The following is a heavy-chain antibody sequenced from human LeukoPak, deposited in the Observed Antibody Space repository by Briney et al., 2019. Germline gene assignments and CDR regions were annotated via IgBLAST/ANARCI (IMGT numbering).Heavy chain of an antibody. Sequence: GGSLRLSCAASGFTFSSYWMSLVRQAPGKGLEWVANIKQDGSEKYYVDSVKGRFTISRDNAKNSLYLQMNSLRAEDTAVYYCARDLNYYDSSGYYYHDAFDIWGQGTMVTVSS. J-gene: IGHJ3*02. V-gene: IGHV3-7*01. D-gene: IGHD3-22*01. CDR3: ARDLNYYDSSGYYYHDAFDI. CDR2: IKQDGSEK. CDR1: GFTFSSYW.